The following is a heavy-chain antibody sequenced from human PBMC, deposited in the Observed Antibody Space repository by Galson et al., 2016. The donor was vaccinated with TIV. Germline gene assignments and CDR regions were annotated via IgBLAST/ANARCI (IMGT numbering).Heavy chain of an antibody. Sequence: SVKASCKASGYVFASYGVTWVRQAPGKGLEWMGWISFDNANTTYAQNVQGRITLTTDMSTSTAYMELRSLRSEDTAVYYCARPRYCSRTYCFTYLDLRGQGTLVTVSS. CDR3: ARPRYCSRTYCFTYLDL. CDR2: ISFDNANT. V-gene: IGHV1-18*01. CDR1: GYVFASYG. J-gene: IGHJ4*02. D-gene: IGHD2-2*01.